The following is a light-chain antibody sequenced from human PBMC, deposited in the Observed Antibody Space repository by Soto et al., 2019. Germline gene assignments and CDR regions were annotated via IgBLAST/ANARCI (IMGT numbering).Light chain of an antibody. CDR3: QQYNRYWT. V-gene: IGKV1-5*01. Sequence: DIQMTQSPSTLSASVGDRVTITCRASQTISRWLAWYQQKPGKAPNLLIYDASSLESGVPSRLSGSGSGTEFTLTISSMKPDDVGTYYCQQYNRYWTFGQGTKVDIK. J-gene: IGKJ1*01. CDR1: QTISRW. CDR2: DAS.